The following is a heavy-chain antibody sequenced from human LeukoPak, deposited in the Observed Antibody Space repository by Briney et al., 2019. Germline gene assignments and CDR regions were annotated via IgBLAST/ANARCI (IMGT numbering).Heavy chain of an antibody. CDR3: AGHNRVRNSGGSNWFDP. V-gene: IGHV4-34*01. CDR1: GGSFSGYY. CDR2: INHSGST. J-gene: IGHJ5*02. Sequence: SSETLSLTCAVYGGSFSGYYWSWIRQPPGKGLEWIGEINHSGSTNYNPSLKSRVTISVDTSKNQFSLKLSSVTATDTAVYYCAGHNRVRNSGGSNWFDPWGQGTLVTVSS. D-gene: IGHD3-10*01.